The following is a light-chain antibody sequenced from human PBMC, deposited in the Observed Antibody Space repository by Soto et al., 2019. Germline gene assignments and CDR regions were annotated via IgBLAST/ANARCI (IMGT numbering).Light chain of an antibody. CDR3: QQYSSYSLT. CDR1: QSVSAW. J-gene: IGKJ4*01. V-gene: IGKV1-5*01. Sequence: DIQMTQSPSTLSASVGDRVTISCRASQSVSAWLAWYQQKPGKAPKLLISDASSLKSGVPSRFSGSGYGTEFTLTISSLQPEDFATYYCQQYSSYSLTFGGGTK. CDR2: DAS.